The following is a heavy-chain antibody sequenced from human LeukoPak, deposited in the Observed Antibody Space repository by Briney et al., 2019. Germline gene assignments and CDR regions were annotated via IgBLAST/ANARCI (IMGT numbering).Heavy chain of an antibody. V-gene: IGHV1-69*04. CDR2: IMPILRIA. CDR3: ARDRRYVDIVATDEYYFDY. CDR1: GCTFSSYA. J-gene: IGHJ4*02. Sequence: SVKLSCKASGCTFSSYAISWVRQAPGQGLDWMGMIMPILRIANYAQKFQGRVTITADKSTSTAYMELSSLRSEDKAVYYCARDRRYVDIVATDEYYFDYWGQGNRVTVST. D-gene: IGHD5-12*01.